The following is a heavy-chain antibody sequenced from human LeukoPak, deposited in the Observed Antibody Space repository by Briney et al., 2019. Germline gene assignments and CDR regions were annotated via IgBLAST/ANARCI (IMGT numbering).Heavy chain of an antibody. D-gene: IGHD3-22*01. CDR2: IKSKTGGETT. CDR3: TTVYSDSGGFYFNYCDY. Sequence: GGSLRLSCAASRFIVSNAWMRWVRQAPGKGLEWVGRIKSKTGGETTDYAAPVKGRFTISRDDSKNTLYLQMNSLKTEDTAVYYCTTVYSDSGGFYFNYCDYWGQGTLVTVST. CDR1: RFIVSNAW. J-gene: IGHJ4*02. V-gene: IGHV3-15*01.